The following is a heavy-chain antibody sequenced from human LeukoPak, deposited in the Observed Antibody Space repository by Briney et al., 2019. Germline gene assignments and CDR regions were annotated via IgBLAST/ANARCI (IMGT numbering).Heavy chain of an antibody. D-gene: IGHD1-1*01. CDR2: ISSSSSYK. V-gene: IGHV3-21*05. Sequence: PGRSLRLSCAASGFTFSSYDMHWVRQAPGKGLEWVSYISSSSSYKKYADSVKGGFTIARDNAKNSLCLQVNSLRAEDAADYYWGRGTGTTAYIDDWGQGTLVTVSS. CDR1: GFTFSSYD. J-gene: IGHJ4*02. CDR3: GRGTGTTAYIDD.